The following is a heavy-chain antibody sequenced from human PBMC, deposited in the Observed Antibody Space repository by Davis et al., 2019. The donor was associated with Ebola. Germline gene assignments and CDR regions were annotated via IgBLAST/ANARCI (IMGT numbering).Heavy chain of an antibody. CDR3: AREGIAAAVSYYGMDV. CDR2: IIPIFGTA. J-gene: IGHJ6*02. D-gene: IGHD6-13*01. CDR1: GGTFSSYA. Sequence: SVTVSCKASGGTFSSYAISWVRQAPGQGLEWMGGIIPIFGTANYAQKFQGRVTITADESTSTADMELSSLRSEDTAVYYCAREGIAAAVSYYGMDVWGQGTTVTVSS. V-gene: IGHV1-69*13.